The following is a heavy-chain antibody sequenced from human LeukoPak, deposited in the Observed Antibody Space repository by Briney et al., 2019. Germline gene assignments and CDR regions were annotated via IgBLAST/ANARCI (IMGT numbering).Heavy chain of an antibody. CDR3: ARSRLRYFDWLPTSFDY. CDR1: GLTFSSYS. D-gene: IGHD3-9*01. Sequence: GGSLRLSCAASGLTFSSYSMNWVRQAPGRGLEWVSYISSSSSTIYYADSVKGRFTISRDNAKNSLYLQMNSLRAEDTAVYYCARSRLRYFDWLPTSFDYWGQGTLVTVSS. V-gene: IGHV3-48*01. J-gene: IGHJ4*02. CDR2: ISSSSSTI.